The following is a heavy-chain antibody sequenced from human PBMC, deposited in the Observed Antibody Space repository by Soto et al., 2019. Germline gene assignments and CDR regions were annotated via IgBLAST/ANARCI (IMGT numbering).Heavy chain of an antibody. D-gene: IGHD3-10*01. CDR1: GFTFSSYW. CDR2: INSDGSIT. J-gene: IGHJ6*03. V-gene: IGHV3-74*01. Sequence: LRLSCAASGFTFSSYWMHWVRQAPGKGLVWVSRINSDGSITSYAGSVKGRFTISRDNAKNTLYLQMNSLRAEDTAVYYCARSPIDYLPNYYMDVWGKGTTVTVSS. CDR3: ARSPIDYLPNYYMDV.